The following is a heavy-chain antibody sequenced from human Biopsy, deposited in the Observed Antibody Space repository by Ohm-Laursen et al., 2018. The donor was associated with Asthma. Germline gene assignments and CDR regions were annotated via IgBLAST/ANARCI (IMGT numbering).Heavy chain of an antibody. D-gene: IGHD3-3*01. V-gene: IGHV3-74*01. Sequence: GSLRLSCTASGFTFSSYWMHWVRQAPGKGLVWVSRIASHGSNINYADSVKGRFTVSRDDSKNTLYLQMNSLRPDDTAVYYCARDVMEWYLPAFDFWGQGTLVTVSS. CDR2: IASHGSNI. J-gene: IGHJ4*02. CDR1: GFTFSSYW. CDR3: ARDVMEWYLPAFDF.